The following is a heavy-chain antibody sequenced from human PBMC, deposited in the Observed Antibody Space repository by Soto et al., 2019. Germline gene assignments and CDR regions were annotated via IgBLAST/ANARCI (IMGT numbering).Heavy chain of an antibody. V-gene: IGHV4-39*01. J-gene: IGHJ4*02. CDR2: IYYSGST. CDR3: ARLGNFPLVSSYFDY. Sequence: ASETLSLTCTVSGGSISSSSYYWGWIRQPPGKGLEWIGSIYYSGSTYYNPSLKSRVTISVDTSKNQFSLKLSSVTAADTAVYYCARLGNFPLVSSYFDYWGQGTLVTVS. D-gene: IGHD1-7*01. CDR1: GGSISSSSYY.